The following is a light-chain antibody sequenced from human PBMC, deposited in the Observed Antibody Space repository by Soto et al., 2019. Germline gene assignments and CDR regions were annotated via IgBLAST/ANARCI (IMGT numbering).Light chain of an antibody. V-gene: IGKV3-15*01. CDR3: QQYNNWPPLT. CDR2: GAS. Sequence: EIVMTQSPATLSVSPGERATLSCRASQSVSSNLAGYQQKPGQAPRLLLYGASTRATGIPARFSGSGSGTEFTLTISSLQSEDFAVYCCQQYNNWPPLTFGGGTKVEIK. CDR1: QSVSSN. J-gene: IGKJ4*01.